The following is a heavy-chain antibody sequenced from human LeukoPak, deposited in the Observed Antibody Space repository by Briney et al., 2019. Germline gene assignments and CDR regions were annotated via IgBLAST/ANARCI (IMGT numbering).Heavy chain of an antibody. CDR3: ARVGPFYYGSGSYSYYMDV. Sequence: SETLSLTCTVSGGSISSYYWSWIRQPPGKGLEWIGYIYYSGSTHYNPSLKSRVTISVDTSKNQFSLKLSSVTAADTAMYYCARVGPFYYGSGSYSYYMDVWGKGTTVTISS. J-gene: IGHJ6*03. D-gene: IGHD3-10*01. CDR1: GGSISSYY. CDR2: IYYSGST. V-gene: IGHV4-59*01.